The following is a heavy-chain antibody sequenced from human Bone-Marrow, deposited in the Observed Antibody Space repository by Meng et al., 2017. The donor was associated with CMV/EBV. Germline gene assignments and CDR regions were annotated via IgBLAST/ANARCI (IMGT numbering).Heavy chain of an antibody. V-gene: IGHV1-69*05. J-gene: IGHJ6*01. CDR1: GGTFSSYA. D-gene: IGHD2-2*01. CDR3: ARDLRDIVVVPAARGGMDV. CDR2: IIPIFGTA. Sequence: SVKVSCKGSGGTFSSYAISWVRQAPGQGLEWMGGIIPIFGTANYAQKFQGRVTITTDESTSTAYMELSSLRSEDTAVYYCARDLRDIVVVPAARGGMDVWGQGTTVTVSS.